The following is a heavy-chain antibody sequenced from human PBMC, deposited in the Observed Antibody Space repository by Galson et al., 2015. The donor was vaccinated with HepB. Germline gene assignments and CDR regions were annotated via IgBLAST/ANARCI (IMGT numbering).Heavy chain of an antibody. V-gene: IGHV1-3*01. CDR3: ARGEEDIVATIAEYFQH. Sequence: SVKVSCKASGYTFTSYAMHWVRQAPGQRLEWMGWINAGNGNTKYSQKFQGRVTITRDTSASTAYMELSSLRSEDTAEYYCARGEEDIVATIAEYFQHWGQGTLVTVSS. CDR2: INAGNGNT. D-gene: IGHD5-12*01. J-gene: IGHJ1*01. CDR1: GYTFTSYA.